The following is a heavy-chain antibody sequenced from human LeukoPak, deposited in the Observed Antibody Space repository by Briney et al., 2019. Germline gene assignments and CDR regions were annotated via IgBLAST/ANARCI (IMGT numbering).Heavy chain of an antibody. D-gene: IGHD3-3*01. J-gene: IGHJ4*02. V-gene: IGHV4-59*01. CDR3: ARGYDFWSDHRGVLDY. CDR2: IYYSGST. CDR1: GGSISSYY. Sequence: SETLSLTCTVSGGSISSYYWSWIRQPPGKGLEWIGYIYYSGSTNYNPSLKSRVTISVDTSKNQFSLKLSSVTAVDTAVYYCARGYDFWSDHRGVLDYWGQGTLVTVSS.